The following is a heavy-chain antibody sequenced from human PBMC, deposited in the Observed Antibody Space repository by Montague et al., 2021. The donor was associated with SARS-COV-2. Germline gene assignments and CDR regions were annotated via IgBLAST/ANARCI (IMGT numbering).Heavy chain of an antibody. CDR2: IYFSGSS. J-gene: IGHJ3*02. CDR1: GGSISSSFHY. D-gene: IGHD3-10*01. Sequence: SETLSLTCSVYGGSISSSFHYWGWIPQPPGQGLEWIGSIYFSGSSYYNLSLKSRVTVSVDMSTCQFSLRLTSVTAADTAVYYGASPREYYGSGEGAFEIWGQGTMVTVSS. CDR3: ASPREYYGSGEGAFEI. V-gene: IGHV4-39*01.